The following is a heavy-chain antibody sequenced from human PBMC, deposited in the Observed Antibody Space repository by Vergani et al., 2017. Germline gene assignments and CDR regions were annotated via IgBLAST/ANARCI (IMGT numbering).Heavy chain of an antibody. CDR2: IYYSGST. Sequence: QVQLQESGPGLVKPSQTLSLTCTVSGGSISSGGYYWSWIRQHPGKGLEWIGYIYYSGSTYYNPSLKSRVTISVDTSKNQFSLKLSSVTAADPAVYYCAREGGWSSAPFDYWGQGTLVTVSS. D-gene: IGHD2-15*01. V-gene: IGHV4-31*03. CDR3: AREGGWSSAPFDY. CDR1: GGSISSGGYY. J-gene: IGHJ4*02.